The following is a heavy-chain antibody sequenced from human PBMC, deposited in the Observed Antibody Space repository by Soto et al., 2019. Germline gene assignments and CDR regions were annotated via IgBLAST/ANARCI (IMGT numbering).Heavy chain of an antibody. J-gene: IGHJ4*02. CDR3: AKVPKRYYDSSGGYYFDY. Sequence: GGSLRLSCAASGFTFSSYAMSWVRQAPGKGLEWVSAISGSGGSTYYADSVKGRFTISRDNSKNTLYLQMNSLRAEDTAVYYCAKVPKRYYDSSGGYYFDYWGQGILVTVSS. V-gene: IGHV3-23*01. CDR1: GFTFSSYA. CDR2: ISGSGGST. D-gene: IGHD3-22*01.